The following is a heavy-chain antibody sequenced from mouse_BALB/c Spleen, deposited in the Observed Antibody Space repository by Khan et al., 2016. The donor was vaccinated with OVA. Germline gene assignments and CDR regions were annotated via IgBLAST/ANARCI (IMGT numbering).Heavy chain of an antibody. CDR3: ASGDSGCGCAY. CDR2: IRKKASGYTT. CDR1: GFTFSDYY. V-gene: IGHV7-3*02. J-gene: IGHJ3*01. D-gene: IGHD1-2*01. Sequence: EVELVESGGGLVEPGGSLRLSCATSGFTFSDYYMSWVRQPPGKALEWLGFIRKKASGYTTEYSASVKGRFTISRDNVHSILYLQMNSLRAEDSATYYCASGDSGCGCAYWGQGTLVTVSA.